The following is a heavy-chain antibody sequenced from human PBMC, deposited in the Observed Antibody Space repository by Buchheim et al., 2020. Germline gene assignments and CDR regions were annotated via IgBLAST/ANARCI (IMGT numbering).Heavy chain of an antibody. D-gene: IGHD3-10*01. J-gene: IGHJ3*02. Sequence: QVQLVQSGAEVKKPGASVKVSCKASGYTFTRNYMHWVRQAPGQGLEWMGIINPSGGSTSYAQRFQGRVTMTRDTSTSTVYMELSSLRSEDTAMYYCARDQLMVRGVIITSPDAFDIWGQGT. CDR1: GYTFTRNY. V-gene: IGHV1-46*01. CDR2: INPSGGST. CDR3: ARDQLMVRGVIITSPDAFDI.